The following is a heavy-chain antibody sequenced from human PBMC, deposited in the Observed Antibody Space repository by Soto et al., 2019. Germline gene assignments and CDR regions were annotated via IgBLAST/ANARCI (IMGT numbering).Heavy chain of an antibody. CDR2: ISGGGGTT. CDR3: ARGPRAPPPHDYGMDV. V-gene: IGHV3-23*01. J-gene: IGHJ6*02. Sequence: EVQLLESGGGLVQPGGSLRLSCAASGFTFSSHVMNWVRQAPGKGLEWVAAISGGGGTTYYGDSAEGRFTMSRDNSKNTLYLQMNSLRADDTAVYYCARGPRAPPPHDYGMDVWGQGTTVTVSS. CDR1: GFTFSSHV.